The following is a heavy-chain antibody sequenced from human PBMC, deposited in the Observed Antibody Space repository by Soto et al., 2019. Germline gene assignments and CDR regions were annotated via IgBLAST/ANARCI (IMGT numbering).Heavy chain of an antibody. D-gene: IGHD4-17*01. CDR3: VRHPYGNLDY. CDR1: GFSFNKFL. V-gene: IGHV3-7*01. CDR2: IKEDGSDK. Sequence: GSLRLSGAASGFSFNKFLIAWVRQAPGTWLEWLANIKEDGSDKNYVDSVKGRFTISRDNAKNALYLQMNSLRPEHKAVYYCVRHPYGNLDYWGQETLLTVHS. J-gene: IGHJ4*02.